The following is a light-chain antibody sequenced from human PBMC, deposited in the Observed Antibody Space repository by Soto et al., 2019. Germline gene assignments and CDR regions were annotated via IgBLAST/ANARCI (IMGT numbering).Light chain of an antibody. CDR1: QSVSSNY. CDR2: GAS. J-gene: IGKJ1*01. V-gene: IGKV3-20*01. Sequence: EIVLTQSPGTLSLSPVERATLSCRASQSVSSNYLAWYQQKPGQAPRLLIYGASSRATGNPDRFSGSGSGTEFTLTISSLQSEDFAVYCCQQYNNWPPWTFGQGTKVDIK. CDR3: QQYNNWPPWT.